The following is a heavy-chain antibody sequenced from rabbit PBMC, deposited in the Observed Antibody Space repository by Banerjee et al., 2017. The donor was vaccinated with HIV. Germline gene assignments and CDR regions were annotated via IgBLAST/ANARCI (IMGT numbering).Heavy chain of an antibody. CDR1: GFSFSSGYD. CDR3: VRSGYGDGSYYNL. V-gene: IGHV1S40*01. Sequence: QSLEESGGDLVKPGASLTLTCTASGFSFSSGYDMCWVRQAPGTGLEWIARIYIGDGNTYYASWAKGRFTISKTSSSTVDLKMTSLTAADTATYFCVRSGYGDGSYYNLWGPGTLSPS. J-gene: IGHJ4*01. CDR2: IYIGDGNT. D-gene: IGHD8-1*01.